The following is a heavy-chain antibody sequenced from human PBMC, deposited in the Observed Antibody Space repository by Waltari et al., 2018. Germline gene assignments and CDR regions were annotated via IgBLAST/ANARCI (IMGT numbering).Heavy chain of an antibody. CDR1: GRPFTDYS. CDR2: ISHRGST. D-gene: IGHD1-26*01. V-gene: IGHV4-34*01. J-gene: IGHJ5*02. Sequence: QVQLHQWGAGLLKPSEPLSPTCAVSGRPFTDYSWSWILQSPDKGLEWIGEISHRGSTNYNPSLKSRVTMSVDTIKKQFSLKLTSVTAADTAVYFCARTWGYSPPLGWFDPWGPGTRVTVSS. CDR3: ARTWGYSPPLGWFDP.